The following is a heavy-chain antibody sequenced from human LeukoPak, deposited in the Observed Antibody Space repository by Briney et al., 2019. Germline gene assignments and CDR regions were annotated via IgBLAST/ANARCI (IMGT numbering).Heavy chain of an antibody. Sequence: GGSLRLSCAASGFIFSSYNLNWVRQAPGKGLEWVSSISSSSSYIYYADSMKGRFTISRDNARNSLYLQMNSLRVEDTAVYYCAKVAKYYYGSETYYFFEHWGQGTPVTASS. CDR2: ISSSSSYI. CDR3: AKVAKYYYGSETYYFFEH. J-gene: IGHJ4*02. CDR1: GFIFSSYN. D-gene: IGHD3-10*01. V-gene: IGHV3-21*01.